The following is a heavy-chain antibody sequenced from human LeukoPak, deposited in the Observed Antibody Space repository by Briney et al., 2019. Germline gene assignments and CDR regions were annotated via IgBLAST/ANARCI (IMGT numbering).Heavy chain of an antibody. Sequence: SVKVSCKASGGTFISYAISWVRQAPGQGLEWMGGIIPIFGTANYAQKFQGRVTMTRDTSTSTVYMELSSLRSEDTAVYYCARDIAVAGLNFDYWGQGTLVTVSS. V-gene: IGHV1-69*05. J-gene: IGHJ4*02. CDR1: GGTFISYA. CDR2: IIPIFGTA. CDR3: ARDIAVAGLNFDY. D-gene: IGHD6-19*01.